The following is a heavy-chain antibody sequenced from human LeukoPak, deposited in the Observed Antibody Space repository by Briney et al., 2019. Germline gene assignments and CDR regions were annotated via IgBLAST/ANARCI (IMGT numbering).Heavy chain of an antibody. J-gene: IGHJ6*02. CDR2: IYHSGST. V-gene: IGHV4-4*02. D-gene: IGHD5-18*01. CDR1: GGSISSSNW. CDR3: ARRGYSYGYLFYYYGMDV. Sequence: SETLSLTCAVSGGSISSSNWWSWVRQPPGKGLEWIGEIYHSGSTNYNPSLKSRVTISVDKSKNQFSLKLSSVTAADTAVYYCARRGYSYGYLFYYYGMDVWGQGTTVTVSS.